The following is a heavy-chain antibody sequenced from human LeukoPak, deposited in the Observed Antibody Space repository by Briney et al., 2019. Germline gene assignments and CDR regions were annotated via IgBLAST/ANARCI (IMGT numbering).Heavy chain of an antibody. J-gene: IGHJ4*02. V-gene: IGHV4-39*07. CDR3: ARDREGAGGFDY. Sequence: SETLPLTCTVSGGSISSSSYYWGWIRQPPGKGLEWIGSIYYSGSTYYKPSLKSRVTISVDTSKNQFSLKLSSVTAADTAVYYCARDREGAGGFDYWGQGTLVTVSS. CDR1: GGSISSSSYY. CDR2: IYYSGST. D-gene: IGHD2-8*02.